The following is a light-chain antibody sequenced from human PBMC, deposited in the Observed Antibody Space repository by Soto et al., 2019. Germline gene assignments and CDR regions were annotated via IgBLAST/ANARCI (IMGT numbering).Light chain of an antibody. Sequence: DIQMTQSPSSLSASIGDRVTITCRAGQSISTYLNWYQQKPGKAPELLIYAVSNLQSGVPSRFGGSGSGTYFTLTISRLQPEDFATYYCQQTHDTPFTFGPGTKVDFK. CDR2: AVS. CDR3: QQTHDTPFT. V-gene: IGKV1-39*01. J-gene: IGKJ3*01. CDR1: QSISTY.